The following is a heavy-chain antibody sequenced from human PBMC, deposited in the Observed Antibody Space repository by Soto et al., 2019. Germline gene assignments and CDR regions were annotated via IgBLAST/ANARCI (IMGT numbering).Heavy chain of an antibody. CDR1: GVTFRIYA. D-gene: IGHD3-22*01. Sequence: GGSLRLSCSASGVTFRIYAMHWVRKAPGRGLEYVSSISPDGGGTHYADSVKGRFTISRDNSKNTHYLQMGSLRIDDSAVYYCVKGEYYYDSSGYYPLDYWGQRTLVTVSS. J-gene: IGHJ4*02. V-gene: IGHV3-64D*06. CDR3: VKGEYYYDSSGYYPLDY. CDR2: ISPDGGGT.